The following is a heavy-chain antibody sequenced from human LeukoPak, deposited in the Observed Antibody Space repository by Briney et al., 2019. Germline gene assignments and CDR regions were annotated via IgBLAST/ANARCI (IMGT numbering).Heavy chain of an antibody. Sequence: ASVKVSCKASGYTFTSYYMHWVRQAPGQGLEWMGIINPSGGSTSYAQKFQGRVTMTRDTSISTAYMELSRLRSDDTAVYYCARDRSEGDLDYWGQGTLVTVSS. J-gene: IGHJ4*02. D-gene: IGHD3-16*01. V-gene: IGHV1-46*01. CDR3: ARDRSEGDLDY. CDR2: INPSGGST. CDR1: GYTFTSYY.